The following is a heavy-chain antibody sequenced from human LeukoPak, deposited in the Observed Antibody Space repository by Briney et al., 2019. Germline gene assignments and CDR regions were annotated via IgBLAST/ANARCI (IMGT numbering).Heavy chain of an antibody. CDR3: ARAQYCSGGSCYFDY. Sequence: GGSLRLSCAASGFTFSSHAMSWVRQAPGKGLEWVSVLYSGGNTYYADSVRGRFTISRDNSKNTLYLQTNSLRAEDTAVYYCARAQYCSGGSCYFDYWGQGTLVTVSS. CDR1: GFTFSSHA. CDR2: LYSGGNT. V-gene: IGHV3-53*01. D-gene: IGHD2-15*01. J-gene: IGHJ4*02.